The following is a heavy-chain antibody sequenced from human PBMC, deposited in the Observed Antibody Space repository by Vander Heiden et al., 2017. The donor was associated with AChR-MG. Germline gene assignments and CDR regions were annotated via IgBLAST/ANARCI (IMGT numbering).Heavy chain of an antibody. CDR1: GFTFADYA. D-gene: IGHD2-2*01. J-gene: IGHJ6*03. Sequence: EVQLVESGGGLVQPGRSLRLSCAASGFTFADYAMHWVRQAPGKGLEWVSGISWNSGSIGYADSVKGRFTISRDNAKNSLYLQMNSLRAEDTALYYCAKDSTVLGYYYYMDVWGKGTTVTVSS. CDR2: ISWNSGSI. CDR3: AKDSTVLGYYYYMDV. V-gene: IGHV3-9*01.